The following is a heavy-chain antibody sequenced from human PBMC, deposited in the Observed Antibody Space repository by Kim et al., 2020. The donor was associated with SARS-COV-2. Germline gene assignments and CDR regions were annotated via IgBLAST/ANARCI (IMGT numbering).Heavy chain of an antibody. J-gene: IGHJ6*02. CDR1: GFTFSDYY. Sequence: GGSLRLSCAASGFTFSDYYMSWIRQAPGKGLEWVSYISSSSSYTNYADSVKGRFTISRDNAKNSLYLQMNSLRAEDTAVYYCARAGYDYVWGSYRDYYYYYGLDVWGQGHTVTVSS. CDR3: ARAGYDYVWGSYRDYYYYYGLDV. D-gene: IGHD3-16*02. V-gene: IGHV3-11*05. CDR2: ISSSSSYT.